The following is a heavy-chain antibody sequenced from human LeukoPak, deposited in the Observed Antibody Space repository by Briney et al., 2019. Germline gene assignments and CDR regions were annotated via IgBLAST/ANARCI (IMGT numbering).Heavy chain of an antibody. Sequence: SETLSLTCTVSGGSINTYFWSWIRQPPGKGLEWIGYMYYSGSTSYNPSLKSRVTMSVDTSKNQFSLKLSSVTAADTAVYYCATIRDTAHRYWYFDLWGRGTLVIVSS. CDR3: ATIRDTAHRYWYFDL. J-gene: IGHJ2*01. CDR1: GGSINTYF. CDR2: MYYSGST. D-gene: IGHD5-18*01. V-gene: IGHV4-59*03.